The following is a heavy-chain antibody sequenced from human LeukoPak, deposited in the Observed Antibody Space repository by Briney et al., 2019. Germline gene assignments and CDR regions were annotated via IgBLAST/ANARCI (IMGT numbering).Heavy chain of an antibody. V-gene: IGHV1-2*02. J-gene: IGHJ5*02. CDR2: INPNSGGT. CDR3: ARPAVAYNWFDP. CDR1: GYTFTGYY. Sequence: VASVKVSCKASGYTFTGYYMHWVRQAPGQGLEWMGWINPNSGGTNYAQKFQGRVTMTRDTSISTAYMELSRLRSDDTAVYYCARPAVAYNWFDPWGQGTLVTVSS. D-gene: IGHD6-19*01.